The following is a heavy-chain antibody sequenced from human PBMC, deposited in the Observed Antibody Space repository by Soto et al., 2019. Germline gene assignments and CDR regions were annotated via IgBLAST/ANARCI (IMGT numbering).Heavy chain of an antibody. CDR2: ISAYNGNT. Sequence: GASVKVSCKAPGYTFTSYGISWVRQAPGQGLEWMGWISAYNGNTNYAQKLQGRVTMTTDTSTSTAYMELRSLRSDDTAVYYCARDDYGSGSYSSQTPFYYYYSGMDVWGQGPTVTSP. CDR3: ARDDYGSGSYSSQTPFYYYYSGMDV. CDR1: GYTFTSYG. V-gene: IGHV1-18*01. J-gene: IGHJ6*02. D-gene: IGHD3-10*01.